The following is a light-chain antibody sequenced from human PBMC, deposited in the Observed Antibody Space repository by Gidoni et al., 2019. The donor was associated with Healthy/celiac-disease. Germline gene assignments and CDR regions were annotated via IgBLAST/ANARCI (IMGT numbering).Light chain of an antibody. CDR1: QDISNY. CDR3: QQYDNLPPLT. Sequence: DIQMTQSPSSLSASVGDRVTTTCQASQDISNYLNWYQQKPGKAPKLLIYDASNLETGVPSRFSGSGSGTDFTFTISSLQHEDIATYYCQQYDNLPPLTFGGGTKVEIK. J-gene: IGKJ4*01. V-gene: IGKV1-33*01. CDR2: DAS.